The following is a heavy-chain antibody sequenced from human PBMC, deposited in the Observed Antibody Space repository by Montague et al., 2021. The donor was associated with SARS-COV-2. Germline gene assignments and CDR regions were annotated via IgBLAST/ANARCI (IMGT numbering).Heavy chain of an antibody. J-gene: IGHJ5*02. CDR2: IYITGTSQYNS. D-gene: IGHD3-10*01. V-gene: IGHV4-4*07. CDR3: ARPKWFGDLDWFDP. CDR1: GDSISSYF. Sequence: SETLSLTCTVSGDSISSYFWSWIRQPAGKGLEWIGRIYITGTSQYNSNYNPSLKSRVTMSVDTSKNHFSLKLTSVTAADTAVYLCARPKWFGDLDWFDPWGQGTLVTVSS.